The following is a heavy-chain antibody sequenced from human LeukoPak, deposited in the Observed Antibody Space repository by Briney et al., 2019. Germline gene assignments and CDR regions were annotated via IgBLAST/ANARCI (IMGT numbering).Heavy chain of an antibody. CDR2: IYYSGST. Sequence: SETLSLTCTVSGGSISSYYWSWIRQPQGKGLEWIGNIYYSGSTNYNPSLKSRVTISVDTSKNQFSLELRSVTAADTAVYYCARRVVDSRWYFDVWGRGTLITVSS. D-gene: IGHD2-2*01. V-gene: IGHV4-59*01. J-gene: IGHJ2*01. CDR3: ARRVVDSRWYFDV. CDR1: GGSISSYY.